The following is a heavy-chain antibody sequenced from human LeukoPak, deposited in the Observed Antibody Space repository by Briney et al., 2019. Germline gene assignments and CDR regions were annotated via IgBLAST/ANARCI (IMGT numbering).Heavy chain of an antibody. CDR1: GFTFDDYA. Sequence: SGGSLRLSCAASGFTFDDYAVHWVRQAPGKGLEWVSGISWNSGSIGYADSVKGRFTISRDNAKNSLYLQMNSLRAEDTALYYCAKAHSSGWSPLDYWGQGTLVTVSS. D-gene: IGHD6-19*01. V-gene: IGHV3-9*01. J-gene: IGHJ4*02. CDR3: AKAHSSGWSPLDY. CDR2: ISWNSGSI.